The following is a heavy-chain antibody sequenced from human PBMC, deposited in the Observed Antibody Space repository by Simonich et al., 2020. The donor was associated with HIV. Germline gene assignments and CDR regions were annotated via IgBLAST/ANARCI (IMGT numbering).Heavy chain of an antibody. V-gene: IGHV4-34*01. D-gene: IGHD3-3*01. CDR3: ARRDRELILYFDY. Sequence: QVQLQQWGAGLLKPSETLSLTCAVYGGSFSGYYWSWIRQPPGKGLEWIGEINHSGINNYKASFNSRATISVDKSKNQFSLKLSSVTAADTAIYYCARRDRELILYFDYWGQGNLVTVSS. CDR1: GGSFSGYY. J-gene: IGHJ4*02. CDR2: INHSGIN.